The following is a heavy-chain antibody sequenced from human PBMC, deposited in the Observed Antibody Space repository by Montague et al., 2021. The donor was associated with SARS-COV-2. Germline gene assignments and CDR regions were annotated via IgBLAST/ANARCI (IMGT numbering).Heavy chain of an antibody. D-gene: IGHD3-9*01. Sequence: TLSLTCTVSGGSISTGSYYWSWIRQPAGKGLEWIGRIYTSGXTXYXXXXKXRVTISVDTSKNQFSLKLRSVTAADTAVYYCARGPHYDILTSYYKDGMDVWGQGTTVTVSS. J-gene: IGHJ6*02. CDR2: IYTSGXT. CDR1: GGSISTGSYY. CDR3: ARGPHYDILTSYYKDGMDV. V-gene: IGHV4-61*02.